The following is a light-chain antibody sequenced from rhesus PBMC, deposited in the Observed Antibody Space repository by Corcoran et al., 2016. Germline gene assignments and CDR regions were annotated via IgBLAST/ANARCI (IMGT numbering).Light chain of an antibody. CDR1: QNIYIH. V-gene: IGKV1S12*01. Sequence: DIQMTQSPSALFASVGDRVTIPCRASQNIYIHLAWYQQKPGKALKLLIYAASTLQSGIPSRFNGGKSGTDYTHPISSLQPEDSAAYYCQHYYNNPRTFGQGTKVEVK. CDR3: QHYYNNPRT. CDR2: AAS. J-gene: IGKJ1*01.